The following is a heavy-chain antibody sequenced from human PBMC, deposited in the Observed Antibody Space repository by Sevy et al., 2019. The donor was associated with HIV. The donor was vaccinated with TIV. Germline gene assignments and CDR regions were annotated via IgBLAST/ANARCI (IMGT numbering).Heavy chain of an antibody. D-gene: IGHD6-13*01. J-gene: IGHJ6*03. Sequence: ASVKVSCKASGGTFSSYAISWVRQAPGQGLEWMGGIIPILGIANYAQKFQGRVTITADKSTSTAYMELSSLRSEDTAVYYCASQPTFSYSSSWYDYYYYMDVWGKGTTVTVSS. CDR2: IIPILGIA. V-gene: IGHV1-69*10. CDR1: GGTFSSYA. CDR3: ASQPTFSYSSSWYDYYYYMDV.